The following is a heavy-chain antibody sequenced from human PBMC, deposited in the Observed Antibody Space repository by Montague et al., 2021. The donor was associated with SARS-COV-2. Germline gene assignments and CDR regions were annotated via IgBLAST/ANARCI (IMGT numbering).Heavy chain of an antibody. J-gene: IGHJ6*02. CDR2: FYYRGTT. Sequence: SETLSLTCTVSGDSVSSSTYYWTWMRQPPGKGLEWIGYFYYRGTTKYNPSLKSRVTISLDTSKNQFSLRLSSVTAADTAVYYCARDGGSDDDYRSGFQRVYGLDVWGRGTTVTVSS. CDR3: ARDGGSDDDYRSGFQRVYGLDV. CDR1: GDSVSSSTYY. D-gene: IGHD3-3*01. V-gene: IGHV4-61*01.